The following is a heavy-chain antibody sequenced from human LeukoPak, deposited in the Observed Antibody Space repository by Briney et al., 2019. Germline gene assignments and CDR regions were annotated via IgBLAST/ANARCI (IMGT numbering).Heavy chain of an antibody. Sequence: ASVKVSCKASGYTFTGYYIHWVRQAPGQGLEWMGWINPNSGGTNYAQKFQGRVTMTRDTSISTAYMELSRLRSDDTAVYYCARDDGYKTPGTNPYAYFDYWGQGTLVTVSS. V-gene: IGHV1-2*02. CDR3: ARDDGYKTPGTNPYAYFDY. J-gene: IGHJ4*02. CDR2: INPNSGGT. CDR1: GYTFTGYY. D-gene: IGHD5-24*01.